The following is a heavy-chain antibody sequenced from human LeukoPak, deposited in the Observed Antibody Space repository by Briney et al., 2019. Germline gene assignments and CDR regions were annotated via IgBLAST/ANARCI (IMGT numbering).Heavy chain of an antibody. J-gene: IGHJ4*02. CDR3: AILNYYDSSGYYLQPLDY. CDR2: IYYSGST. CDR1: GGSISSYY. V-gene: IGHV4-59*01. Sequence: SETLSLTCTVSGGSISSYYWSWIRQPPGKGLEWIGYIYYSGSTNYNPSLKSRVTISVDTSKNQFSLKLSSVTAADTAVYYCAILNYYDSSGYYLQPLDYWGQGTLVTVSS. D-gene: IGHD3-22*01.